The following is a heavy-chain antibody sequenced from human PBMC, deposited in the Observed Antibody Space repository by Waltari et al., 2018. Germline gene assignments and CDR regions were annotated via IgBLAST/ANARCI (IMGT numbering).Heavy chain of an antibody. J-gene: IGHJ3*01. CDR1: GYTFSDYY. CDR2: VDPEDGQA. CDR3: ANALGDNTSASRPFHL. Sequence: EVQLRQSGAELRKPGTPVKISCKASGYTFSDYYIHRGQQAPGKGLQWVGLVDPEDGQAIYAEKFQGRVTITADTSTDTAYLELSSLTSEDTTVFYCANALGDNTSASRPFHLWGQGTVITVSS. D-gene: IGHD3-10*01. V-gene: IGHV1-69-2*01.